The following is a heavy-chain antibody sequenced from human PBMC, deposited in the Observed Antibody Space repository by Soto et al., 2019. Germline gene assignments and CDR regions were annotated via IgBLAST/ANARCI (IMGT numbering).Heavy chain of an antibody. CDR2: ISYDGNTK. CDR3: ANTGYFGSGSPTFRDMDV. D-gene: IGHD3-10*01. J-gene: IGHJ6*02. Sequence: GWSLRLSCASSVFTFISYGMHWVRQAPGKGLEWVAVISYDGNTKYYTDSVKGRFTISRDNSKNTLYLQMNSLGAEDTAVYYCANTGYFGSGSPTFRDMDVWGQGTTVTVSS. V-gene: IGHV3-30*18. CDR1: VFTFISYG.